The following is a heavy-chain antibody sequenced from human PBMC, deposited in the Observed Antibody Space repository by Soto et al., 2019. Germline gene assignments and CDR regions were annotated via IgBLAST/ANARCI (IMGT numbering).Heavy chain of an antibody. CDR1: GFTFNNHN. V-gene: IGHV3-48*01. Sequence: GGSLRLSCAASGFTFNNHNMNWVRQAPGKGLEWVLFISSRSLTIYYADSVKGRFTISRDNNKNSLYLQMNSLRAEDTAVYYCASDLYGDYAKDSWGQGT. D-gene: IGHD4-17*01. CDR3: ASDLYGDYAKDS. J-gene: IGHJ4*02. CDR2: ISSRSLTI.